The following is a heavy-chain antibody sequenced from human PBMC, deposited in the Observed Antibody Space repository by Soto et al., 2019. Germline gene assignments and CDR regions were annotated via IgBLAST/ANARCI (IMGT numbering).Heavy chain of an antibody. D-gene: IGHD2-15*01. Sequence: EVQLVESGGVVVQPGGSLRLSCAASGFTFDDYTMHWVRQAPGKGLEWVSLISWDGGSTYYADSVKGRFTISRDNSKNSLDLQMNSRRTEDTALYYCAKSGWSARGPSGRGYYYYGMDVWGQGTTVTVSS. V-gene: IGHV3-43*01. CDR3: AKSGWSARGPSGRGYYYYGMDV. J-gene: IGHJ6*02. CDR2: ISWDGGST. CDR1: GFTFDDYT.